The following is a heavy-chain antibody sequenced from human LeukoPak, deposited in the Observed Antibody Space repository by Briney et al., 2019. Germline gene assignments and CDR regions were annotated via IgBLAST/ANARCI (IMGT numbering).Heavy chain of an antibody. CDR3: ARQLGFNSGSHRGWFDP. D-gene: IGHD1-26*01. J-gene: IGHJ5*02. CDR1: GGSISSYY. Sequence: SETLSLTCTVSGGSISSYYWSWIRQPAGKGLEWIGRIYTSGSTNYNPSLKSRVTMSVDTSKNQFSLKLSSVTAADTAVYYCARQLGFNSGSHRGWFDPWGQGTLVTVSS. V-gene: IGHV4-4*07. CDR2: IYTSGST.